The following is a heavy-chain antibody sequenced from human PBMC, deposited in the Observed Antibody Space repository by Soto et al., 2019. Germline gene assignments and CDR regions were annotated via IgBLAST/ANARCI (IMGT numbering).Heavy chain of an antibody. CDR1: GGSIISHH. CDR2: IHYSGST. CDR3: ARRYGASFDY. V-gene: IGHV4-59*11. D-gene: IGHD4-17*01. J-gene: IGHJ4*02. Sequence: SETLSLNCSVSGGSIISHHWSWIRQPPGKGLEWIGYIHYSGSTDYNPSLKSRLTISVDTSKNQFSLKLSSVTAADTAVYYCARRYGASFDYWCQGTLVTVSS.